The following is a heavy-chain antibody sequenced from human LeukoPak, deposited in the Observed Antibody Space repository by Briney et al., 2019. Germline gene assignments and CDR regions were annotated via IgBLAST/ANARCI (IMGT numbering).Heavy chain of an antibody. Sequence: SETLSLTCAVYGGSFSVYYWSWIRQPPGKALEWIGQINHSGSTNYNPSLKSRITISVDTSKNQFSLKLSSVTAADTAVYYCARGRVAGSPSPSYYYYMDVWGKGTTVTVSS. CDR2: INHSGST. CDR3: ARGRVAGSPSPSYYYYMDV. D-gene: IGHD6-19*01. J-gene: IGHJ6*03. V-gene: IGHV4-34*01. CDR1: GGSFSVYY.